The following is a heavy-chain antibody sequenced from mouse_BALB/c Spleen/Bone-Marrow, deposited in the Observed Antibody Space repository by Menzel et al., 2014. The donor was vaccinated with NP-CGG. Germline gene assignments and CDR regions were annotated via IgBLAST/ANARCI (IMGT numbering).Heavy chain of an antibody. CDR3: TRRDYAMDY. J-gene: IGHJ4*01. V-gene: IGHV1-69*02. CDR2: IYPSDSYT. Sequence: QVQLQQSGAELVRPGASVKLSCKASGYTFTSYWINWVKQRPGQGLEWIGNIYPSDSYTNYNQKFKDKATLTVDKSSSTAYMQLSSPTSEDSAVYYCTRRDYAMDYRGQGTSVTVFS. CDR1: GYTFTSYW.